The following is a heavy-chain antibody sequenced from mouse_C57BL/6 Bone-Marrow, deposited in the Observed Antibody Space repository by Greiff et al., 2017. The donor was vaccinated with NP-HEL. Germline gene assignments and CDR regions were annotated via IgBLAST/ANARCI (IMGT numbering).Heavy chain of an antibody. V-gene: IGHV1-74*01. CDR2: IHPSDSDT. CDR1: GYTFTSYW. Sequence: VQLQQPGAELVKPGASVKVSCKASGYTFTSYWMHWVKQRPGQGLEWIGRIHPSDSDTNYNQKFKGKATLTVDKSSSTAYMQLSSLTSEDSAVYYCAMNYGYGDWYFDVWGTGTTVTVSS. J-gene: IGHJ1*03. CDR3: AMNYGYGDWYFDV. D-gene: IGHD2-2*01.